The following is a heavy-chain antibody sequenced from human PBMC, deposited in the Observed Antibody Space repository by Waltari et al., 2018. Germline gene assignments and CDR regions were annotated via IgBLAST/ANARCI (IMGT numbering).Heavy chain of an antibody. D-gene: IGHD2-8*02. CDR3: TRQTLGYCTSAACRRLEA. V-gene: IGHV4-38-2*01. J-gene: IGHJ5*02. CDR2: IYHDGTT. Sequence: VQLQESAPRLVKPSETLSLTCDVSGYAINSGFYWGWFRQAPERGLELIVTIYHDGTTFYNPSLTSRVTTSMDTSKNQISLKLKSVTAADSAVYYCTRQTLGYCTSAACRRLEAWGQGTLVTVSS. CDR1: GYAINSGFY.